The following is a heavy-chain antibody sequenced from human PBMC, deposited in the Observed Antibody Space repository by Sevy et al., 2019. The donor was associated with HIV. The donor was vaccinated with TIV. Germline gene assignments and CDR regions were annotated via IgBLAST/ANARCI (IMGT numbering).Heavy chain of an antibody. CDR2: IYYSGRT. V-gene: IGHV4-59*01. CDR3: ARAGYYDSSGYYSPDAFDI. J-gene: IGHJ3*02. D-gene: IGHD3-22*01. Sequence: SETLSLTCTVSGGSISSYYWSWIRQPPGKGLEWIGYIYYSGRTNYNPSLKSRVTISVDTSKNQFSLKLSSVTAADTAVYYCARAGYYDSSGYYSPDAFDIWGQGTMVTVSS. CDR1: GGSISSYY.